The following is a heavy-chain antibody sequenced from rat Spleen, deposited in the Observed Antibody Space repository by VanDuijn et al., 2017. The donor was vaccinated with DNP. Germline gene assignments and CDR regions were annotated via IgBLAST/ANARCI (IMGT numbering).Heavy chain of an antibody. CDR3: ARSGTIGDFDY. CDR2: INSAGSI. Sequence: VQLQESGPGLVEPSQSLSLTCSVTGYSITSCCRWTWIRKFPGHKLEWMGYINSAGSIEYNPSLKGRISITRDTSKNQFFLQVNSITTEDTATYYCARSGTIGDFDYWGQGVMVTVSS. J-gene: IGHJ2*01. D-gene: IGHD4-3*01. V-gene: IGHV3-3*01. CDR1: GYSITSCCR.